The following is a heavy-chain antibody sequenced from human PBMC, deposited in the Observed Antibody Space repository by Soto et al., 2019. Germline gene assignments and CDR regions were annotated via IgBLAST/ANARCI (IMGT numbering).Heavy chain of an antibody. CDR1: GFTFSSYA. CDR2: ISGSGGST. V-gene: IGHV3-23*01. J-gene: IGHJ4*02. Sequence: GGSLRLSCAASGFTFSSYAMSWVRQAPGKGLEWVSAISGSGGSTYYADSVKGRFTISRDNSKNTLYLQMNSLRAEDTAVYYCAKDELFYDSSGYFPHWGQGTLVTVSS. D-gene: IGHD3-22*01. CDR3: AKDELFYDSSGYFPH.